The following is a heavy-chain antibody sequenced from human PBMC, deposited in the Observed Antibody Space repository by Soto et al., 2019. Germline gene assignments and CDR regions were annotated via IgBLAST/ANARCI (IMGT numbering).Heavy chain of an antibody. D-gene: IGHD6-19*01. J-gene: IGHJ6*03. CDR1: GFSFSNYG. Sequence: EVQLVESGGGLVQPGGSLRLSCAASGFSFSNYGMHWVRQAPGKGLESVSAISSNGGSAYYASSVKGRFAISRDNSKDTLDLQMGSLRAEDMAVYYCARGGVAGMAPYFYYMDVWGKGTTVTVSS. CDR2: ISSNGGSA. V-gene: IGHV3-64*01. CDR3: ARGGVAGMAPYFYYMDV.